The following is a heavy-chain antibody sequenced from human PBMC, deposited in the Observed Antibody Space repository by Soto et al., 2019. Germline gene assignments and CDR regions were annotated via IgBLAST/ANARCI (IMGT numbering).Heavy chain of an antibody. CDR2: IDPDGSNT. CDR3: ASGYGVDI. D-gene: IGHD4-17*01. J-gene: IGHJ4*02. Sequence: GGSLRLSCTVSGFNFRNDWMHWVRRVSTKGLLWVSRIDPDGSNTNYADSVKGRFTISRDNAKNTLYLQMNSPRVEDTAVYYCASGYGVDIWGQGTLVTVSS. CDR1: GFNFRNDW. V-gene: IGHV3-74*01.